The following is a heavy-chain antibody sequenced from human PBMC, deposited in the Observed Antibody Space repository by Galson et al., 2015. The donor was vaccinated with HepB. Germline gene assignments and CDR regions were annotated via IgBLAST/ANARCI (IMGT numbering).Heavy chain of an antibody. CDR2: IKQDGSEK. CDR1: GFTFSSYR. D-gene: IGHD6-19*01. V-gene: IGHV3-7*01. Sequence: SLRLSCAASGFTFSSYRMSWVRQAPGKGLEWVANIKQDGSEKYYVDSVKGRFTISRDNAKNSLYLQMNSLRAEDTAVYYCARGVGIAVAGTDLFDYWGQGTLVTVSS. CDR3: ARGVGIAVAGTDLFDY. J-gene: IGHJ4*02.